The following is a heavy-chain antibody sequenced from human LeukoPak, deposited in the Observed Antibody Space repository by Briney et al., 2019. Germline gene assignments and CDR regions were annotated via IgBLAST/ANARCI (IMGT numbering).Heavy chain of an antibody. J-gene: IGHJ4*02. D-gene: IGHD7-27*01. Sequence: SEPLSLTCAVYGGSFSGYYWSWIRQPPGKGLEWIGGINHSGSTNYNPSLKSRVTISVDTSKNQFSLKLSSVTAADTAVYYCARARTGEFDYWGQGTLVTVSS. CDR3: ARARTGEFDY. CDR2: INHSGST. V-gene: IGHV4-34*01. CDR1: GGSFSGYY.